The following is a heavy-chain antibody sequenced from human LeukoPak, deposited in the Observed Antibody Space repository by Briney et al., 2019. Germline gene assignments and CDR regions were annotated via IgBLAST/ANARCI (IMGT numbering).Heavy chain of an antibody. CDR2: IYGGGGT. CDR1: GFTVSSNY. V-gene: IGHV3-66*02. Sequence: GGSLRLSCAASGFTVSSNYMSWVRQAPGRGLEWVSVIYGGGGTYYADSVKGRFTISRDDSKNTLFLQMSSLRPEDSAVYYCSRLAYYGDFCFDSWGQGTLVTVSS. D-gene: IGHD4-17*01. CDR3: SRLAYYGDFCFDS. J-gene: IGHJ4*02.